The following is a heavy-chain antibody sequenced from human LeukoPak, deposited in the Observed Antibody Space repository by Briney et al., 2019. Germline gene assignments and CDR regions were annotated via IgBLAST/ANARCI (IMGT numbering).Heavy chain of an antibody. Sequence: GGFLRLSCAASGFTFSSYAMTWVRQAPGKGLEWVSSISGSGGSTYYADSVKGRFTISRDNSKNTLYLQMNSLRAEDTAVYYCARDYLGWFDPWGQGTLVTVSS. J-gene: IGHJ5*02. V-gene: IGHV3-23*01. CDR1: GFTFSSYA. CDR2: ISGSGGST. CDR3: ARDYLGWFDP.